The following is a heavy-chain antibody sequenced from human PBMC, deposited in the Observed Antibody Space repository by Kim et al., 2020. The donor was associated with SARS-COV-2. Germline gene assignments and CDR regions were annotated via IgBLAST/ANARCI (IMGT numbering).Heavy chain of an antibody. D-gene: IGHD2-2*01. V-gene: IGHV4-59*01. CDR3: ARDWGYCSSASCRPTDYYYGMDV. CDR2: ISDSGTT. Sequence: SETLSLTCTVSGDSISGSYWSWVRQSPGKGLEWIGYISDSGTTNYNPSLKSRVTMSVDTPKNQFSLKLTSVTAADTAVYYCARDWGYCSSASCRPTDYYYGMDVWGQGTTVTVSS. J-gene: IGHJ6*02. CDR1: GDSISGSY.